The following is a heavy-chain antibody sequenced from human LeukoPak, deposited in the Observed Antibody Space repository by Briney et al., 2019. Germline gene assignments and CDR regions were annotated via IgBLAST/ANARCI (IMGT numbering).Heavy chain of an antibody. CDR2: ISNDGGGT. V-gene: IGHV3-23*01. CDR1: GFIFNNYG. D-gene: IGHD3-22*01. Sequence: RGSLRLSRAASGFIFNNYGLVWVRQAPGKGLEWVSAISNDGGGTTYADFVKGRFSVSRDNSKNTLFLKINSVRAEDTDLYYCAKGSSDYFFDLWGQGTLVTVSS. CDR3: AKGSSDYFFDL. J-gene: IGHJ4*02.